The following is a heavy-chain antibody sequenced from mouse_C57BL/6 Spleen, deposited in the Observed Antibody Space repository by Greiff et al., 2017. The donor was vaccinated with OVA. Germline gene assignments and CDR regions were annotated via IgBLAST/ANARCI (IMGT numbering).Heavy chain of an antibody. CDR1: GFTFTDYY. CDR2: IRNKANGYTT. CDR3: ARYEGGTGYFDY. V-gene: IGHV7-3*01. Sequence: EVQRVESGGGLVQPGGSLSLSCAASGFTFTDYYMSWVRQPPGKALEWLGFIRNKANGYTTEYSASVKGRFSISRDNSQRILYLQMNALGAEDSATYYCARYEGGTGYFDYWGQGTTLTVSS. J-gene: IGHJ2*01. D-gene: IGHD4-1*01.